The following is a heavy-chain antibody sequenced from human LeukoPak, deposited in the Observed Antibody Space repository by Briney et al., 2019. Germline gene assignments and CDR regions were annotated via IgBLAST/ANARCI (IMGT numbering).Heavy chain of an antibody. CDR2: ISAYNGNT. J-gene: IGHJ3*02. Sequence: ASVKVSCKXSGYTFTSYGISWVRQAPGQGLEWMGWISAYNGNTNYAQKLQGRVTMTTDTSTSTAYMELRSLRSDDTAVYYCAREENLADAFDIWGQGTMVTVSS. CDR1: GYTFTSYG. CDR3: AREENLADAFDI. V-gene: IGHV1-18*01. D-gene: IGHD1-7*01.